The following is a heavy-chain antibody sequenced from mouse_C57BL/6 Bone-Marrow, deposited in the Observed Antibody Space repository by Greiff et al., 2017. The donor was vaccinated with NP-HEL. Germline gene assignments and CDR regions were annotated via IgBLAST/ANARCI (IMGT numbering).Heavy chain of an antibody. V-gene: IGHV5-12*01. Sequence: EVQGVESGGGLVQPGGSLKLSCAASGFTFSDYYMYWVRQTPEKRLEWVAYLSNGGGSTYYPDTVKGRFTISRDNAKNTLYLQMSRLKSEDTAMYYCASLYYGSSYGYFDVWGTGTTVTVSS. D-gene: IGHD1-1*01. CDR3: ASLYYGSSYGYFDV. CDR2: LSNGGGST. J-gene: IGHJ1*03. CDR1: GFTFSDYY.